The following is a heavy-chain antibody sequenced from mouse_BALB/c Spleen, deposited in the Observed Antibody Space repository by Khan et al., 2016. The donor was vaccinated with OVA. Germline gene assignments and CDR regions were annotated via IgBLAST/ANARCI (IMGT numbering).Heavy chain of an antibody. J-gene: IGHJ2*01. D-gene: IGHD2-12*01. V-gene: IGHV1-87*01. CDR3: ASDYSENINY. CDR2: IIPGDGDT. CDR1: GYTFTRYW. Sequence: QMQLEESGAELARPGTSVKLSCKASGYTFTRYWMQWIKQRPGQGLVLIGAIIPGDGDTKYTQNFKGKATLTADKSYSTAYMQLTSVASEDSAVYYCASDYSENINYWGQGTTLTVSS.